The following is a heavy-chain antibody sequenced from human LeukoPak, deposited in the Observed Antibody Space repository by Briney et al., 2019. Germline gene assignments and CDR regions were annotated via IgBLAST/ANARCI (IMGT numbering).Heavy chain of an antibody. CDR1: GYTFTTYG. Sequence: SVKVSCKASGYTFTTYGISWVRQAPGQGLEWMGWINPYNGNTNYAQKLQGRVTMTTDTSTSTAYMELRSLKSDDTAVYYCARGDYYDSSGYYNYYYGMDVWGQGTTVTVSS. V-gene: IGHV1-18*01. J-gene: IGHJ6*02. D-gene: IGHD3-22*01. CDR2: INPYNGNT. CDR3: ARGDYYDSSGYYNYYYGMDV.